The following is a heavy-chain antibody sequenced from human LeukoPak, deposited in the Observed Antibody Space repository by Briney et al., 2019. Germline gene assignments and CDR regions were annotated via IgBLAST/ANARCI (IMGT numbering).Heavy chain of an antibody. Sequence: SETLSLPCTVSGGSISSGSYYWSWIRQPAGKGLEWTGRIYTSGTNYNPSLKSRVTISVDTSKNQFSLKLTSVTAADTAVYYCARAGNYYDSSGYYYALFDYWGQGTLVTVSS. D-gene: IGHD3-22*01. V-gene: IGHV4-61*02. CDR1: GGSISSGSYY. CDR3: ARAGNYYDSSGYYYALFDY. J-gene: IGHJ4*02. CDR2: IYTSGT.